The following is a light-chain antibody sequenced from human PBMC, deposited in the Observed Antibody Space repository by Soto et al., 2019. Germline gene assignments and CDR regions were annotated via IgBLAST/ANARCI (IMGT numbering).Light chain of an antibody. J-gene: IGKJ1*01. CDR1: QTISSW. V-gene: IGKV1-5*03. CDR3: QHYNSYSEA. Sequence: DMQMTQSPSTVSGSVGDSVTIXXRASQTISSWLAWYQQRPGKAPKLXIYKASTLKSGVPSRFSGSGSGTEFTLTISSLQPDDFATYYCQHYNSYSEAFGQGTKVDIK. CDR2: KAS.